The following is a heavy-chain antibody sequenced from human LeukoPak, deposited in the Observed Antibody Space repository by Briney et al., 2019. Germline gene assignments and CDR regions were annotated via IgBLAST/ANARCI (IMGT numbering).Heavy chain of an antibody. Sequence: GASVKVSCKASGYTFTGYYMHWVRQAPGQGLEWMGRINPNSGGTNYAQKFHGRVTMTRDTSISTAYMELSRLRSDDTAVYYCARDPGDNWNDMDYWGQGTLVTVSS. D-gene: IGHD1-1*01. CDR2: INPNSGGT. CDR1: GYTFTGYY. CDR3: ARDPGDNWNDMDY. J-gene: IGHJ4*02. V-gene: IGHV1-2*06.